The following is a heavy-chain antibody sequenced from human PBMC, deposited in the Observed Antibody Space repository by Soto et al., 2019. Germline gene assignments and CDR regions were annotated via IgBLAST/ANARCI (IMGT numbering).Heavy chain of an antibody. D-gene: IGHD3-22*01. CDR1: GGSFSGYY. Sequence: SETLSLTCAVYGGSFSGYYWSWIRQPPGKGLEWIGEINHSGSTNYNPSLKSRVTISVDTSKNQFSLKLSSVTAADTAVYYCARGKYYYDSSGYSAFDYWGQGTLVTVSS. CDR3: ARGKYYYDSSGYSAFDY. V-gene: IGHV4-34*01. J-gene: IGHJ4*02. CDR2: INHSGST.